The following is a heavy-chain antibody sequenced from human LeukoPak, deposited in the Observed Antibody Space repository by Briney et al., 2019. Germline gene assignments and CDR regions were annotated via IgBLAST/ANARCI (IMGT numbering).Heavy chain of an antibody. J-gene: IGHJ4*02. Sequence: GGSLRLSCAASGLTFSSYAMSWARQAPGKGLEWVSAISGSGGSTYYADSVKGRFTISRDNSKNTLYLQMNSLRAEDTAVYYCANWPGGYPDYWGQGTLVTVSS. V-gene: IGHV3-23*01. CDR1: GLTFSSYA. D-gene: IGHD5-12*01. CDR3: ANWPGGYPDY. CDR2: ISGSGGST.